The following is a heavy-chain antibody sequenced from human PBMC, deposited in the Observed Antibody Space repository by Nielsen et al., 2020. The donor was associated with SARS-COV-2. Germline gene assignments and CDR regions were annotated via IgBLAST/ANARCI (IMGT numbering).Heavy chain of an antibody. J-gene: IGHJ5*02. Sequence: WVRQAPGQGLEWMGIINPSGGSTSYAQKFQGRVTMTRDTSISTAYMELSRLRSDDTAVYYCARGGITIFGVVIPGAFDPWGQGTLVTVSS. V-gene: IGHV1-46*01. D-gene: IGHD3-3*01. CDR2: INPSGGST. CDR3: ARGGITIFGVVIPGAFDP.